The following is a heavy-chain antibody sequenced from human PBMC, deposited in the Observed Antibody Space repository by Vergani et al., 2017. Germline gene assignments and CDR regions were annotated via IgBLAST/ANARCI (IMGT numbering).Heavy chain of an antibody. CDR2: IKSKTDGGTT. CDR1: GFTFSNAW. Sequence: EVQLVESGGGLVKPGGSLRLSCAASGFTFSNAWMSWVRQAPGKGLEWVGRIKSKTDGGTTDYAAPVKGRFTISRDDSKNTLYLQMNSLKTEDTAVYYCTPTTGSYPHFSYWGQGTLVTVSS. V-gene: IGHV3-15*01. D-gene: IGHD1-26*01. J-gene: IGHJ4*02. CDR3: TPTTGSYPHFSY.